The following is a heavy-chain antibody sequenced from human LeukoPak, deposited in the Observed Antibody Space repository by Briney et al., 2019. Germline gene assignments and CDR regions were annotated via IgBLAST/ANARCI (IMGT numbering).Heavy chain of an antibody. CDR3: ARGIGSSTWYDPFDY. D-gene: IGHD6-13*01. CDR2: ISSYNGNT. CDR1: GYTFNIYG. Sequence: ASVTVSCKASGYTFNIYGISWVRQAPGQGLEWMGWISSYNGNTNYAQKLQGRGTMTTDTSTSTAYMELTSLRSDDTAVYYCARGIGSSTWYDPFDYWGQGTLVTVSS. V-gene: IGHV1-18*01. J-gene: IGHJ4*02.